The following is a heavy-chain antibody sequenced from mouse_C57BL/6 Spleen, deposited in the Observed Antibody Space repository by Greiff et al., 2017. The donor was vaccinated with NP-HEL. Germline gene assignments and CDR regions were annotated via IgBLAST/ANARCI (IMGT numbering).Heavy chain of an antibody. V-gene: IGHV1-81*01. J-gene: IGHJ2*01. CDR2: IYPRSGNT. Sequence: VQLQESGAELARPGASVKLSCKASGYTFTSYGISWVKQRTGQGLEWIGEIYPRSGNTYYNEKFKGKATLTADKSSSTAYMELRSLTSEDSAVYFCHYYGSSFHFDYWGQGTTLTVSS. D-gene: IGHD1-1*01. CDR3: HYYGSSFHFDY. CDR1: GYTFTSYG.